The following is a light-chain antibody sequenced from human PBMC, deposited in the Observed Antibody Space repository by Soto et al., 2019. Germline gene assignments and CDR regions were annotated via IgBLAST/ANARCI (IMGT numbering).Light chain of an antibody. CDR3: LLYYGGAQRV. CDR1: TGAVTSGYY. CDR2: STT. Sequence: QAVVTQEPSLTVSPGGTVTLTCASSTGAVTSGYYPNWFQQKPGQAPRALIYSTTNEHSWTPARFSGSLLGGKAALTLSGVQPEDEADYYCLLYYGGAQRVFGGGTKLTVL. V-gene: IGLV7-43*01. J-gene: IGLJ3*02.